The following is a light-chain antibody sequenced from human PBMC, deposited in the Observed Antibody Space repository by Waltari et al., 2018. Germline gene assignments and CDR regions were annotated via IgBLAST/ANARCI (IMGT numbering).Light chain of an antibody. CDR3: QQYYNWLWT. CDR1: QSVRSP. V-gene: IGKV3-15*01. Sequence: EIVMTQSPATLSVSLGARATLPCRASQSVRSPLAWYQQRPGQAPRLLIYGASTRATGVPARFSGSGSGTEFTLTISSLQSEDFAIYYCQQYYNWLWTFGQGTKVEIK. CDR2: GAS. J-gene: IGKJ1*01.